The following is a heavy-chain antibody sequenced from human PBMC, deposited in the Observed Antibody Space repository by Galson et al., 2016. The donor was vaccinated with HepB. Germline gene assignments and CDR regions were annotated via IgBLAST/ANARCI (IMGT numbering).Heavy chain of an antibody. J-gene: IGHJ6*02. CDR1: GYIFTSYW. CDR2: IYPGDSDP. CDR3: ARVFDDILTGGFHSDGLDV. V-gene: IGHV5-51*03. Sequence: QSGAEVKKPGESLKISCKGSGYIFTSYWIGWVRQMPGKGLEWMGIIYPGDSDPRNSPSFEGQVSISADKSSSTAYLQWRSLKASDTAMYYCARVFDDILTGGFHSDGLDVWGQGTTVTVSS. D-gene: IGHD3-9*01.